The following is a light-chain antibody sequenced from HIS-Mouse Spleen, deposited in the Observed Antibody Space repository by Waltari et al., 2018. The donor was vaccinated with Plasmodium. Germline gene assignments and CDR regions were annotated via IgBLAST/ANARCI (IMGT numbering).Light chain of an antibody. V-gene: IGKV3-11*01. J-gene: IGKJ5*01. CDR1: QSVSSY. CDR2: DAS. Sequence: IVFTPSPATLSFSSGGRATLPCRASQSVSSYLAWYQQKPGQAPRLLIYDASNRATGIPARFSGSGSGTDFTLTISSLEPEDFAVYYCQQRSNWPITFGQGTRVEIK. CDR3: QQRSNWPIT.